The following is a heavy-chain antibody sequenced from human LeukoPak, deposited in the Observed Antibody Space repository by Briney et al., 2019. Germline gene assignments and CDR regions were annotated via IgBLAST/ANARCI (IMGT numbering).Heavy chain of an antibody. V-gene: IGHV3-23*01. J-gene: IGHJ4*02. CDR1: GFTFSSYG. D-gene: IGHD6-13*01. Sequence: GGSLRLSCAASGFTFSSYGMSWVRQAPGKGLEWVSGISGSGGSTYYADSVRGRFTISRDNSKNTLYLQMNSLRAEDTAVYYCAKKEAAAGTFDYWGQGTLVTVSS. CDR2: ISGSGGST. CDR3: AKKEAAAGTFDY.